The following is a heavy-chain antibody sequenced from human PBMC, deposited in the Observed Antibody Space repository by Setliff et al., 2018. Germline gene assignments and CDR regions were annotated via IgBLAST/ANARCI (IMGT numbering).Heavy chain of an antibody. CDR1: SFSDYY. V-gene: IGHV4-4*07. D-gene: IGHD2-8*01. J-gene: IGHJ6*02. Sequence: SFSDYYWGWFRQPAGKGLEWIGRIYTDGTTNYNPSLKSRVSISADTSMNHFSLRMTSVSAADTAVYYCAKEHVVISFVTNTHHHYGMDVWGQGATVTVSS. CDR3: AKEHVVISFVTNTHHHYGMDV. CDR2: IYTDGTT.